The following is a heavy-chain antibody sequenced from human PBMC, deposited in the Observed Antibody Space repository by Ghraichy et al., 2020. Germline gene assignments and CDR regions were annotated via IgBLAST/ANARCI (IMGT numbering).Heavy chain of an antibody. CDR2: ISGAGGST. V-gene: IGHV3-23*01. D-gene: IGHD2-21*01. CDR3: AKEPHQILFDCFEY. CDR1: GFTVSTFA. Sequence: GGSLRLSCAASGFTVSTFAMAWVRQPPEKGLEWVSSISGAGGSTYYADSVEGRFTISKDNSKNILYLEMNSLRVEDTAVYYCAKEPHQILFDCFEYWGQGTQVTVSS. J-gene: IGHJ4*02.